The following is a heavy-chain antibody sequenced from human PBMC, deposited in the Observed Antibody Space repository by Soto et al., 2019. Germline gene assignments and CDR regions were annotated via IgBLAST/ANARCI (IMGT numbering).Heavy chain of an antibody. J-gene: IGHJ4*02. D-gene: IGHD5-12*01. CDR1: GASISYGGFS. V-gene: IGHV4-30-2*06. CDR2: ISHLENT. Sequence: SETLSLTCTVSGASISYGGFSWSWIRQSPGKRLEWIGYISHLENTYLHPSFKSRLTMSIDRTRNQFSLKLSSVTAADMAVYYCARGGGYDSFDYWGQGVLVTVSS. CDR3: ARGGGYDSFDY.